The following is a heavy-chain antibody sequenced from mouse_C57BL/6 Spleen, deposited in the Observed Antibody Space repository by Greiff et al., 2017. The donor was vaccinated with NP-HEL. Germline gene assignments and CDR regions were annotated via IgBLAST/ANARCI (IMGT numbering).Heavy chain of an antibody. V-gene: IGHV1-22*01. Sequence: VQLQQSGPELVKPGASVKMSCKASGYTFTDYKMHWVKQSHGKSLEWIGYINPNNGGTSFKQKFKGKATLTVNKSSSTAYMALRSLTSEDSAVYYCARGVYYGNYVWFAYWGQGTLVTVSA. D-gene: IGHD2-1*01. CDR2: INPNNGGT. CDR1: GYTFTDYK. J-gene: IGHJ3*01. CDR3: ARGVYYGNYVWFAY.